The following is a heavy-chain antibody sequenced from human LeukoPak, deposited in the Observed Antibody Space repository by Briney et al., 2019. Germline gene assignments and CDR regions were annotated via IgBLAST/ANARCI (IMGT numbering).Heavy chain of an antibody. D-gene: IGHD5-24*01. Sequence: PSETPSLTCTVSGGSISSYYWSWIRQPAGKGLEWIGRIYGRGSANYNPSLKSRVTMSLDTSKNQFSLKLSSVTAADTAVYYCAGGRDGYNTEAFDIWGQGTMVTVSS. CDR2: IYGRGSA. J-gene: IGHJ3*02. V-gene: IGHV4-4*07. CDR3: AGGRDGYNTEAFDI. CDR1: GGSISSYY.